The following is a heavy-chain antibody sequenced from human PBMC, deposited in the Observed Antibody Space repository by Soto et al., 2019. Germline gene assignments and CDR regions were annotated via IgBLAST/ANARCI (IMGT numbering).Heavy chain of an antibody. CDR1: GFTFSSYA. J-gene: IGHJ4*02. CDR3: AKNNPFLLVPDDDK. Sequence: PXGSLRLSCEASGFTFSSYAMSWVRQAPGKGLEWVSGIDAGGGSTYYADSVKGRFTISRDNSKNTLYLQMNSLRAEDTAVYYCAKNNPFLLVPDDDKWGQGTLVTVSS. V-gene: IGHV3-23*01. D-gene: IGHD1-1*01. CDR2: IDAGGGST.